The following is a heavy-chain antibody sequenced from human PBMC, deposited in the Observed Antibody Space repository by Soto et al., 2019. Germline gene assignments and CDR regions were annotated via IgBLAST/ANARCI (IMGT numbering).Heavy chain of an antibody. V-gene: IGHV3-64*01. D-gene: IGHD1-7*01. Sequence: EVQLAESGGGMVQPGGSLRLSCVASGFTFSSYDMHWVRQAPGKGLEYVSSISSNGGTTYYGNSVKGRFTISRDNSKNTLYLQMGSLRAEDMAVYYCVRRVSGNYDCWGQGTRVTVSS. CDR3: VRRVSGNYDC. CDR1: GFTFSSYD. J-gene: IGHJ4*02. CDR2: ISSNGGTT.